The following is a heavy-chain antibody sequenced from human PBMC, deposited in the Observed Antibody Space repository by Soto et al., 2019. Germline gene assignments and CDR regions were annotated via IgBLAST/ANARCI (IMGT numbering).Heavy chain of an antibody. Sequence: QVQLQESGPGLVKPSQTLSLTCIVSGGSISSNDFYWSWIRQHPGKGLEWIGYIYYSGNTYYNPSLNSRVTILVDTSKNQFARKVSALSAADTAVYYCARLSGSWQSWFDPVGQGTLGTVSS. CDR1: GGSISSNDFY. J-gene: IGHJ5*02. CDR2: IYYSGNT. CDR3: ARLSGSWQSWFDP. V-gene: IGHV4-31*03. D-gene: IGHD6-13*01.